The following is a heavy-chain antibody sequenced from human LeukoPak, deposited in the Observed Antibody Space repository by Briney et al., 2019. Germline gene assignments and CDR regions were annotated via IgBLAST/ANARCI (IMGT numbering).Heavy chain of an antibody. Sequence: SETLSLTCTVSGGSISSYYWSWIRQPPGKGLEWIGYIYYSGSTNYNPSLKSRVTISVDTSKNQFSLKLSSVTAADMAVYYCARRVTVAFDIWGQGTMVTVSS. CDR2: IYYSGST. V-gene: IGHV4-59*08. J-gene: IGHJ3*02. CDR3: ARRVTVAFDI. CDR1: GGSISSYY. D-gene: IGHD2-21*02.